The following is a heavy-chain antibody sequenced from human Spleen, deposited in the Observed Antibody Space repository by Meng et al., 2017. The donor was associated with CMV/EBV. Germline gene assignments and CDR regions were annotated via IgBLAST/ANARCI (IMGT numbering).Heavy chain of an antibody. CDR1: GFTFSSYA. V-gene: IGHV3-30*14. Sequence: GESLKISCAASGFTFSSYAMHWVRQAPGKGLEWVAVISYDGSTKYYADSVKGRFTISRDNSKNTLYLQMNSLRVEDTAVYYCAIPASGGASFDSWGQGTLVTVSS. CDR2: ISYDGSTK. D-gene: IGHD1-26*01. J-gene: IGHJ4*02. CDR3: AIPASGGASFDS.